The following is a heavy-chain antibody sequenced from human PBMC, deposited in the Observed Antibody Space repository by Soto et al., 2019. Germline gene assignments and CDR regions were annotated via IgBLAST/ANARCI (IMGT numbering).Heavy chain of an antibody. CDR1: GYSFGNFW. V-gene: IGHV5-51*01. CDR2: VYPDDSDI. Sequence: EVQLVQSGAEVKKPGESLKISCKGSGYSFGNFWIAWVRQMPGKGLGWMGIVYPDDSDIRYSPSFQGQVPISADKSGSTAYLHWGTLRASAPAIYFCAKTFWGGGALDIWGQGTVVTVSS. D-gene: IGHD3-16*01. CDR3: AKTFWGGGALDI. J-gene: IGHJ3*02.